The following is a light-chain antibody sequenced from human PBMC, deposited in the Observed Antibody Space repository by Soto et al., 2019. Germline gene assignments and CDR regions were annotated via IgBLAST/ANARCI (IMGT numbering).Light chain of an antibody. Sequence: EIVMTQSPATLSVSPGERATLSCRASQSVSSNLAWYKHKPGQAPRLLIYDASNRATGIPARFSGSGSGTDFTLTISSLEPEDFAVYYCQQRSNWQTFGQGTKVDIK. CDR3: QQRSNWQT. V-gene: IGKV3-11*01. CDR2: DAS. J-gene: IGKJ1*01. CDR1: QSVSSN.